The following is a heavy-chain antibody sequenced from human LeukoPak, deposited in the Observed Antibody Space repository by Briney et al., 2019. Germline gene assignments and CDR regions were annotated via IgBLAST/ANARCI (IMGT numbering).Heavy chain of an antibody. J-gene: IGHJ4*02. V-gene: IGHV4-59*01. CDR3: VRDRSSGYYDY. Sequence: SETLSLTCTVSGGSISSYYWSWIRQPPGKGLEWIGYIHYSGSTNYNPSLKSRVTISVDMSKNQFSLKLSSVTAADTAVYYCVRDRSSGYYDYWGQGILVTVST. CDR1: GGSISSYY. D-gene: IGHD3-22*01. CDR2: IHYSGST.